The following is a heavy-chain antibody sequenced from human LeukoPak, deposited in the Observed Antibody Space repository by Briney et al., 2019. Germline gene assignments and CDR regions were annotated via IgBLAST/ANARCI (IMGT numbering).Heavy chain of an antibody. CDR2: IYYSGST. V-gene: IGHV4-39*01. CDR3: ARQVSDDAFDI. Sequence: SETLSLTCTGSGGTISSSSYYCGWIRQPPGKGLEWIGSIYYSGSTYYNPSLKSRVTISVDPSKNQFSLKLSSVTAADTAVYNRARQVSDDAFDIWGQGTMVTVSS. J-gene: IGHJ3*02. CDR1: GGTISSSSYY.